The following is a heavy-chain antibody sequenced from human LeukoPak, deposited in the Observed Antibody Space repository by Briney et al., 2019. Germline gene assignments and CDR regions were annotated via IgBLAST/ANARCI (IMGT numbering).Heavy chain of an antibody. J-gene: IGHJ4*02. D-gene: IGHD3-10*01. V-gene: IGHV3-66*01. CDR3: ARDEVYDSGKGDFDY. CDR1: GFTVSSDY. Sequence: PGRSLRLSCAASGFTVSSDYVSWVRQAPGKGLEWVSVIYTGGSTYYADSVKGRFTISRDNSKNTLYLQMNSLRAEDTAVYYCARDEVYDSGKGDFDYWGQGTLVTVSS. CDR2: IYTGGST.